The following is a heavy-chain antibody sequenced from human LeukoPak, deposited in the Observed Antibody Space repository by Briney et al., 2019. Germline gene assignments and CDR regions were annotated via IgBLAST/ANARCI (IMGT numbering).Heavy chain of an antibody. Sequence: PSETLSLTCTVPDGSVTSFYWSWIRQPPGKGLEWIGFIFDSGSTKYNPSLKSRVTISADTSKKQFSLKLSSVTAADTAVYYCARARSPKDYYSDTSGYYYFDSWGQGARSPSPQ. CDR2: IFDSGST. CDR1: DGSVTSFY. V-gene: IGHV4-59*02. J-gene: IGHJ4*02. CDR3: ARARSPKDYYSDTSGYYYFDS. D-gene: IGHD3-22*01.